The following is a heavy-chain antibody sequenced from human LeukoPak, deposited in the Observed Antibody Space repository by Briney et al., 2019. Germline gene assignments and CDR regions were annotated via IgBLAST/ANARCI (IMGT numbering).Heavy chain of an antibody. J-gene: IGHJ4*02. CDR1: GHSFTNYW. D-gene: IGHD3-22*01. CDR2: IYPDDSDT. CDR3: AGSDYYFDS. V-gene: IGHV5-51*01. Sequence: GESLKISCKGSGHSFTNYWIGWVRQMPGKGLEWMGIIYPDDSDTRYSPSLQGQVTISADKSISTAYLQWSSLKASDTAIYYCAGSDYYFDSWGQGTLVTVSS.